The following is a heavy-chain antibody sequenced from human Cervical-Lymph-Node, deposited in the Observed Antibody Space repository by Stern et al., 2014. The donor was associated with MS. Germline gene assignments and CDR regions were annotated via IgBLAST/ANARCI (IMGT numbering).Heavy chain of an antibody. D-gene: IGHD6-19*01. J-gene: IGHJ3*01. CDR3: AKGRTVAGKGVGAFDV. CDR2: ISYDGRDE. CDR1: GFTFRNFG. V-gene: IGHV3-30*18. Sequence: VQLVESGGGVVQPGRSLRLSCAASGFTFRNFGMHWVRQAPGKGLEWVALISYDGRDEYYADSVKGRFTISRDDSKNKIHLQLNSLRPEDTAVYYCAKGRTVAGKGVGAFDVWGQGTLVTVSS.